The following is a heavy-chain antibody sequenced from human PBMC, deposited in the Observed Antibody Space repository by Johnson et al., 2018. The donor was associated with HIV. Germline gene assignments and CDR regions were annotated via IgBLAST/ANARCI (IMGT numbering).Heavy chain of an antibody. CDR2: IYSGGST. Sequence: VQLVESGGGLVKPGGSLRLSCVASGFTFSDYYMSWVRQAPGKGLEWVAVIYSGGSTYYADSVKGRFTISRDNSKNTLYLQMNSLRAEDTALYYCASRYTVDAFDIWGQGTLVTVSS. D-gene: IGHD1-1*01. V-gene: IGHV3-66*02. CDR3: ASRYTVDAFDI. J-gene: IGHJ3*02. CDR1: GFTFSDYY.